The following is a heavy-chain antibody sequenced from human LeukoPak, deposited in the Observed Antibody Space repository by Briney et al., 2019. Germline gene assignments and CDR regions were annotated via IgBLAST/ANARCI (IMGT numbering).Heavy chain of an antibody. CDR1: GGSISSGGYY. V-gene: IGHV4-31*03. CDR2: IYYSGST. J-gene: IGHJ5*02. Sequence: PSETLSLTCTVSGGSISSGGYYWSWIRQHPGKGLEWIGYIYYSGSTYYNPSLKSRVTISVDTSKNQFSLKLSSVTAADTAVYYCARGQITMVRGPFSNWFDPWGQGTLVTVSS. D-gene: IGHD3-10*01. CDR3: ARGQITMVRGPFSNWFDP.